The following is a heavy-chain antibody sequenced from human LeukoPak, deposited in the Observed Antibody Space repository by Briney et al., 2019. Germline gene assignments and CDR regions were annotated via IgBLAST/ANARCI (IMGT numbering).Heavy chain of an antibody. V-gene: IGHV1-8*03. Sequence: ASVKVSCKVSGYTLTELSMHWVRQATGQGLEWMGWMNPNSGNTGYAQKFQGRVTITRNTSISTAYMELSSLRAEDTAVYYCAKVVVGRAGPFDYWGQGTLVTVSS. CDR1: GYTLTELS. J-gene: IGHJ4*02. CDR3: AKVVVGRAGPFDY. CDR2: MNPNSGNT. D-gene: IGHD6-13*01.